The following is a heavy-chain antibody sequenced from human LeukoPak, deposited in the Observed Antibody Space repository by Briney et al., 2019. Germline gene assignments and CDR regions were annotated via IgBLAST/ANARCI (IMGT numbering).Heavy chain of an antibody. J-gene: IGHJ5*02. CDR1: GGSISSGDYY. D-gene: IGHD4-17*01. CDR3: ARVRATVRWFDP. V-gene: IGHV4-30-4*01. CDR2: IYYSGST. Sequence: SETLSLTCTVSGGSISSGDYYWSWIRQPPGKGLEWIGYIYYSGSTYYNLSLKSRVTISVDTSKNQFSLKLSSVTAADTAVYYCARVRATVRWFDPWGQGTLVTVSS.